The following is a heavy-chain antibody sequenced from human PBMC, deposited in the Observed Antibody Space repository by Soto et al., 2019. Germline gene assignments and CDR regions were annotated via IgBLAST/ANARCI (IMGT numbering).Heavy chain of an antibody. CDR3: AKDEIALHGVWDAFDA. Sequence: PGGSLRLSCAASGFTFSTHAMSWVRQTPGKGLEWVSGLTGSSGTINYADSVKGRFVISRDNSRNTVYLQMNNLRGEDTAIYYCAKDEIALHGVWDAFDAWGQGTMVT. J-gene: IGHJ3*01. V-gene: IGHV3-23*01. CDR2: LTGSSGTI. CDR1: GFTFSTHA. D-gene: IGHD2-8*01.